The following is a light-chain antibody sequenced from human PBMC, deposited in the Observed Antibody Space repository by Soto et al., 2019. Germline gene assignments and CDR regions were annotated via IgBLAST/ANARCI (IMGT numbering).Light chain of an antibody. CDR1: QSVSSN. J-gene: IGKJ4*01. CDR3: QQYNNWPLH. CDR2: GAS. V-gene: IGKV3-15*01. Sequence: EIVMTQSPATLSVSPGERATLSCRASQSVSSNLAWYQQKPGQAPRLLIYGASTRATGIPARFSGSGSGTEFTLTISSLPSEDFAVYYCQQYNNWPLHFGGGTKVEIK.